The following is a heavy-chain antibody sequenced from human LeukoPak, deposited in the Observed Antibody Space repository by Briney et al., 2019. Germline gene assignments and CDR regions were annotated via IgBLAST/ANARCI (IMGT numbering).Heavy chain of an antibody. V-gene: IGHV4-34*01. CDR1: GGSFSGYY. CDR2: INHSGST. CDR3: ARGGKYHRIPPRFDY. Sequence: SETLSLTCAVYGGSFSGYYWSWIRQPPGKGLEWIGEINHSGSTNYNPSLKSRVTISVDTSMSQFSLKLSSVTAADTAVYYCARGGKYHRIPPRFDYWGQGTLVTVSS. J-gene: IGHJ4*02. D-gene: IGHD2-21*01.